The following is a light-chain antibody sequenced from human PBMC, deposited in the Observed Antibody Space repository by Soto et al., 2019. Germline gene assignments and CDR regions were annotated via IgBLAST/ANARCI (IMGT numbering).Light chain of an antibody. CDR3: HQAYIAPWA. J-gene: IGKJ1*01. CDR2: AAS. Sequence: DSHVTQSPSSLSASVGDRVTITCRSSQSIINFLNWYQHKPGKAPNLLIFAASTLQSGVPSRFSGSGSGTDFTLTITSLQPEDFATYYCHQAYIAPWAFGQGTRVEIK. CDR1: QSIINF. V-gene: IGKV1-39*01.